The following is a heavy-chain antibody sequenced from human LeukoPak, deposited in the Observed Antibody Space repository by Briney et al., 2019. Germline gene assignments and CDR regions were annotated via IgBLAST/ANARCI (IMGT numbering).Heavy chain of an antibody. J-gene: IGHJ6*02. CDR2: ISWNSGSI. CDR1: GFTFDDYA. D-gene: IGHD2-8*01. V-gene: IGHV3-9*01. Sequence: GGSLRFSCAASGFTFDDYAMHWVRQAPGKGLEWVSGISWNSGSIGYVDSVKGRFTISRDNAKNSLYLQMNSLRAEDTAVYYCVKDNRRYCTSGVCYGSWGMDVWGQGTTVTVSS. CDR3: VKDNRRYCTSGVCYGSWGMDV.